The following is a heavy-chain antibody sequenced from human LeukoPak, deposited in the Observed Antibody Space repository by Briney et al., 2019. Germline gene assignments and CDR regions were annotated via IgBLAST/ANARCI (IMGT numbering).Heavy chain of an antibody. D-gene: IGHD3-9*01. V-gene: IGHV3-9*01. CDR3: AKIGQELRYFAWFDP. Sequence: GGSLRLSCAASGFTFDDYVMHWVRQAPGKGLEWVSSISWNSGSIGYADSVKGRFTISRDNAKNSLYLQMNSLRAEDTALYYCAKIGQELRYFAWFDPWGQGTLVTVSS. CDR2: ISWNSGSI. J-gene: IGHJ5*02. CDR1: GFTFDDYV.